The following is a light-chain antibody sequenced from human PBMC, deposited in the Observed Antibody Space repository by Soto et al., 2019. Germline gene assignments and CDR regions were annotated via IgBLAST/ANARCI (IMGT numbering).Light chain of an antibody. V-gene: IGKV3-15*01. CDR3: QQYAKWPRT. CDR1: QSVSSSY. CDR2: GGS. Sequence: VWPQYNDTLSLSPGERATLSCRASQSVSSSYLAWYQHKPGQSPRLLIYGGSARATGIPARFSGGGSGAEYTLTISSLQSEDFAVYYCQQYAKWPRTFGQGTKVDIK. J-gene: IGKJ1*01.